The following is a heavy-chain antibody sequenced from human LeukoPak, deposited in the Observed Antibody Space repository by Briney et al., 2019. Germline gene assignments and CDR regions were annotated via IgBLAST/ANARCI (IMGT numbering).Heavy chain of an antibody. CDR2: ISGSGGST. Sequence: GGSLRLSCAASGFTFSSYAMSWVRQAPGKGLEWVSAISGSGGSTYYADSVKGRFTISRDNSKNTLYLQTNSLRAEDTAVYYCAKGVVVPAAPPYNWFDPWGQGTLVTVSS. CDR1: GFTFSSYA. J-gene: IGHJ5*02. D-gene: IGHD2-2*01. V-gene: IGHV3-23*01. CDR3: AKGVVVPAAPPYNWFDP.